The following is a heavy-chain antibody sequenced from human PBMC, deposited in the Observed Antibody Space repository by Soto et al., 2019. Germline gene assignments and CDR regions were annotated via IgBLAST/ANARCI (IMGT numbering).Heavy chain of an antibody. V-gene: IGHV1-18*01. J-gene: IGHJ4*02. Sequence: ALVKVSCKASGYTFTSYGISWVRQAPGQGLEWMGWINVYNGNTNYAQKLQGRVTVTTDTSTSTAYLDLRSLRSDDTAVYFCARDTSRGEYDYWGQGTLVTSPQ. D-gene: IGHD3-10*01. CDR2: INVYNGNT. CDR3: ARDTSRGEYDY. CDR1: GYTFTSYG.